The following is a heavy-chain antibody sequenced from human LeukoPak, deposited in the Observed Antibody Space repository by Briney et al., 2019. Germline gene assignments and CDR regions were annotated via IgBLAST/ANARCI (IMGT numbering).Heavy chain of an antibody. Sequence: SETLSLTCSVSGGAPTSFYTSWIRQPAGKGLEWIGRIYFTGTTNYNPSLQSRVTMSVDTSKYQFSLELSSVTAADTAVYYCARGSSSSWYSSDFWGQGTVVTVSS. CDR1: GGAPTSFY. CDR3: ARGSSSSWYSSDF. D-gene: IGHD6-13*01. CDR2: IYFTGTT. V-gene: IGHV4-4*07. J-gene: IGHJ3*01.